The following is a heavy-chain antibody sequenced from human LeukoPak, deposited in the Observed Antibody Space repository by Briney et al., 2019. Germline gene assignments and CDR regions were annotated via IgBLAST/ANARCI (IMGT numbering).Heavy chain of an antibody. Sequence: GGSLRLSCAASGFTFSRYWMTWVRQAPGKGLEWVANIKQDGSEKYYVDSVKGRFTISRDNAKNSLHLQMNSLRADDTAVYYCARGGIRGVLMEYWGQGTLVTVSS. CDR2: IKQDGSEK. CDR1: GFTFSRYW. CDR3: ARGGIRGVLMEY. V-gene: IGHV3-7*05. D-gene: IGHD3-10*01. J-gene: IGHJ4*02.